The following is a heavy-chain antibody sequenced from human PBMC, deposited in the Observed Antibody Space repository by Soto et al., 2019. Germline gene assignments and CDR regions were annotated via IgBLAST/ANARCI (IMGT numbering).Heavy chain of an antibody. CDR2: ISGSGGST. V-gene: IGHV3-23*01. Sequence: GGSLRLSCAASGFTFSSYAMSWVRQAPGKGLEWVSAISGSGGSTYYADSVKGRFTISRDNSKNTLYLQMNSLRAEDTAVYYCAKDRLFGDIVVVVAASAPGYFDYWGQGTLVTVSS. J-gene: IGHJ4*02. CDR3: AKDRLFGDIVVVVAASAPGYFDY. CDR1: GFTFSSYA. D-gene: IGHD2-15*01.